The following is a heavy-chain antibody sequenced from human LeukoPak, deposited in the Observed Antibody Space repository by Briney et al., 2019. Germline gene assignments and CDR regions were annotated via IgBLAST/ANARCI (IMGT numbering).Heavy chain of an antibody. CDR3: AGGYGSGVMSPYGLDD. D-gene: IGHD3-10*01. CDR2: IVPRLGTA. Sequence: SVKVSCKASGVTFSDYPISWVRQAPGQGPEWMGGIVPRLGTADYAQQSQGRVTITADMSTTTAYMELSSLRSDDTAIYYCAGGYGSGVMSPYGLDDWGTGTTVIVSS. CDR1: GVTFSDYP. V-gene: IGHV1-69*10. J-gene: IGHJ6*04.